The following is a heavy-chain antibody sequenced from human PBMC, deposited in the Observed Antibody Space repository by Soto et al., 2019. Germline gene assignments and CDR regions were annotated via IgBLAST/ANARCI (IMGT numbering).Heavy chain of an antibody. CDR2: SRNRVNNFST. D-gene: IGHD2-15*01. CDR1: EFSFSDQY. V-gene: IGHV3-72*01. CDR3: SSVEPSAKSPDY. Sequence: GGSLRLSCTVSAVSEFSFSDQYMDRVRQAPGKGLEWVGRSRNRVNNFSTAYAASVQGRFTISRDESKNTVYLQMHSLKTDDTAVYYCSSVEPSAKSPDYWGQGTLVTVSS. J-gene: IGHJ4*02.